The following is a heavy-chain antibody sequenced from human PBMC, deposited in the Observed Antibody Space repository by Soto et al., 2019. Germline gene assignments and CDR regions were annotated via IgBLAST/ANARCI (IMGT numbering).Heavy chain of an antibody. J-gene: IGHJ6*02. CDR1: GYSISLGYY. Sequence: SETLSLTCAVSGYSISLGYYWGWIRQPPGKGLEWIGSIYHSGNTYYNPSLKSRVSISLDTSKNHFSLKLSSVTAADTAVYYCARSGDPYYYYYGMDVWGQGTTVTVSS. CDR3: ARSGDPYYYYYGMDV. D-gene: IGHD4-17*01. CDR2: IYHSGNT. V-gene: IGHV4-38-2*01.